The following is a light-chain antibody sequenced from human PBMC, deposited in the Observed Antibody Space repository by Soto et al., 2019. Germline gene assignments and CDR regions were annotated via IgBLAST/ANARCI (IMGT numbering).Light chain of an antibody. CDR2: AAS. Sequence: DIQMTQSPSSLSASVGDRVTITCRASQGISNYVAWYQQKPGKPPNLLIYAASTLQSGVPSRFSGSGTGTDFTLTINSLQPEGVATYSCQKYSSVPVFGPGTKVDIK. CDR1: QGISNY. CDR3: QKYSSVPV. V-gene: IGKV1-27*01. J-gene: IGKJ3*01.